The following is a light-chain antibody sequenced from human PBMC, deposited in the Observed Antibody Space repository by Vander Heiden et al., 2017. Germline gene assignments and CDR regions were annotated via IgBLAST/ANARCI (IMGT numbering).Light chain of an antibody. CDR1: SSNIGNNY. J-gene: IGLJ1*01. CDR2: GTN. Sequence: QSALTQPHSVSAAPGEKITIPCSGSSSNIGNNYVFWYQHLPGTAPKLLIYGTNKRPSGISDRFSGSKSGTSATLGITGLQTGDEADYYCVTWHNSLGAYVFGTGTKVSVL. V-gene: IGLV1-51*01. CDR3: VTWHNSLGAYV.